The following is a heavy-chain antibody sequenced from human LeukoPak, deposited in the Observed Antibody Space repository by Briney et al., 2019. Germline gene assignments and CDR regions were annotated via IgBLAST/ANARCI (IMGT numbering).Heavy chain of an antibody. V-gene: IGHV4-59*01. CDR2: IYYSGST. CDR1: GASIRTYH. CDR3: ARHAAPGAYHFDY. J-gene: IGHJ4*02. Sequence: TPSETLSLTCTVSGASIRTYHWVWIRQPPGKGLEWIGYIYYSGSTNYSPSLKSRLSISVDTSKNQFSLKVRSVTAADTAVYYCARHAAPGAYHFDYWGQGTLVTVSS. D-gene: IGHD3-16*01.